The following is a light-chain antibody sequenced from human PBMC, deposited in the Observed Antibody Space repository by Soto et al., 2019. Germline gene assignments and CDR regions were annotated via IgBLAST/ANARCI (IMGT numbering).Light chain of an antibody. CDR3: CSYAGSYTYV. Sequence: QSALTQPRSVSGSPGQSVTISCTGTSSDVGGYNYVSWYQQNPGKAPKLMIYDVTKRPSGVPDRFSGSKSGNTASLTISGLQAEDEADYFCCSYAGSYTYVFGTGTQLTVL. CDR1: SSDVGGYNY. V-gene: IGLV2-11*01. J-gene: IGLJ1*01. CDR2: DVT.